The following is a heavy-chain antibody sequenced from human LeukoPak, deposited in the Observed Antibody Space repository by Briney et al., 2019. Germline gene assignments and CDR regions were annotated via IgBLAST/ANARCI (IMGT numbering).Heavy chain of an antibody. CDR3: ARGWRSPSTLNAFDI. D-gene: IGHD2/OR15-2a*01. J-gene: IGHJ3*02. Sequence: ASVKVSCKASGYTFTSYDINWMRQATGQGLEWMGWMNLNSGNTGYAQKFQGRVTMTRNTSISTAYMELSSLRSEDTAVYYCARGWRSPSTLNAFDIWGQGTMVTVSS. CDR2: MNLNSGNT. CDR1: GYTFTSYD. V-gene: IGHV1-8*01.